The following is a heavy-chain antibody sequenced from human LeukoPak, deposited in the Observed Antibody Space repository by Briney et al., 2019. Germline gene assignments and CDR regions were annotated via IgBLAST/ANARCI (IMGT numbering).Heavy chain of an antibody. CDR3: ATRYASGPIADY. V-gene: IGHV3-9*01. D-gene: IGHD3-10*01. CDR2: ITWNGGTI. Sequence: SLRLSCAASGFSFDDFAVHWVRQAPGKGLEWVSGITWNGGTIDYADSVKGRFTISRDNAKNSLYLQMNSLRAEDTALYYCATRYASGPIADYWGQGTLVTVSS. CDR1: GFSFDDFA. J-gene: IGHJ4*02.